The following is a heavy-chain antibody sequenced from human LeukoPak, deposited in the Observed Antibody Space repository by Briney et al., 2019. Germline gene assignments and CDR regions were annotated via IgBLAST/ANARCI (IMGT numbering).Heavy chain of an antibody. CDR1: GGTFSSYA. CDR3: AREAAWIKDY. J-gene: IGHJ4*02. CDR2: IIPIFGTA. D-gene: IGHD5-12*01. Sequence: ASVKVSCKASGGTFSSYAISWVRQAPGQGLEWMGRIIPIFGTANYAQKFQGRVTITADKSTSTAYMELSSLRSEDTAVYYCAREAAWIKDYWGQGTLVTVSS. V-gene: IGHV1-69*06.